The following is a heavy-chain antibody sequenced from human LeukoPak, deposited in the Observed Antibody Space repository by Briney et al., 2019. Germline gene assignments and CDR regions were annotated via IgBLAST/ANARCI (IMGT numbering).Heavy chain of an antibody. CDR2: ISGSGGST. CDR3: AKDSTYYYDSSGYSDY. V-gene: IGHV3-23*01. Sequence: GGSLRLSCGASGFTFSSYSMNWVRQAPGKGLEWVSAISGSGGSTYYADSVKGRFTISRDNSKNTLYLQMNSLRAEDTAVYYCAKDSTYYYDSSGYSDYWGQGTLVTVSS. D-gene: IGHD3-22*01. J-gene: IGHJ4*02. CDR1: GFTFSSYS.